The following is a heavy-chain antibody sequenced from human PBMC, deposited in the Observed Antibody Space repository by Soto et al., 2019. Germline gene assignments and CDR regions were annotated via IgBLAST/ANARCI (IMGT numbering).Heavy chain of an antibody. V-gene: IGHV4-59*01. J-gene: IGHJ4*02. CDR3: ARSRGSTRSFDY. CDR1: GGSIITYW. Sequence: SETLSLTCTVSGGSIITYWCIFIRQPPRKGLEWIGYIYYSGSTNYNPSLKSRVTISVDTSKNQFSLKLTSVTAADTAVYYCARSRGSTRSFDYWGQGTLVTVSS. D-gene: IGHD2-15*01. CDR2: IYYSGST.